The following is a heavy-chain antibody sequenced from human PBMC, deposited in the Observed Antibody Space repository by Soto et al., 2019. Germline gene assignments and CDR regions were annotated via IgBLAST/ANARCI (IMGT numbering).Heavy chain of an antibody. J-gene: IGHJ6*04. V-gene: IGHV3-15*01. CDR1: GFTFSNAW. Sequence: GGSLRLSCAASGFTFSNAWMSWVRQAPGKGLEWVGRIKSKTDGGTTDYAAPVKGRFTISRDDSKNTLYLQMNSLKTEDTAVYYCTTGGRQSYSSSWYRFGVDVWGKGTTVTVSS. D-gene: IGHD6-13*01. CDR2: IKSKTDGGTT. CDR3: TTGGRQSYSSSWYRFGVDV.